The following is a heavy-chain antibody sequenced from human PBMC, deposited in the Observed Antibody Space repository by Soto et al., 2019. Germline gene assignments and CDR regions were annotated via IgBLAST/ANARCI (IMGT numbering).Heavy chain of an antibody. CDR2: ITSSGSYT. V-gene: IGHV3-11*05. CDR1: GLTFSDYD. CDR3: ARELDGLDV. J-gene: IGHJ6*02. Sequence: QVQLVESGGGSVKPGGSLRLSCAASGLTFSDYDMSWIRQAPGKGLEWVSYITSSGSYTKYADLVQGRFTISRDNAKNSLYLQMNSLRAEDTAVYYCARELDGLDVWGQGTTVTVSS.